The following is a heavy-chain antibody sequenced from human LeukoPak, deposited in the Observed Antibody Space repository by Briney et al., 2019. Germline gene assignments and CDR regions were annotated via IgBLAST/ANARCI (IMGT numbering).Heavy chain of an antibody. D-gene: IGHD6-19*01. J-gene: IGHJ5*02. Sequence: KPGGSLRLSCAASGFTFSSYSMNWVRQAPGKGLEWVSSISSSSSYIYYADSVKGRFTISRDNAKNSLYLQMNSLRAEDTALYYCAREGVKRAVAGTWFDPWGQGTLVTVSS. CDR3: AREGVKRAVAGTWFDP. V-gene: IGHV3-21*04. CDR2: ISSSSSYI. CDR1: GFTFSSYS.